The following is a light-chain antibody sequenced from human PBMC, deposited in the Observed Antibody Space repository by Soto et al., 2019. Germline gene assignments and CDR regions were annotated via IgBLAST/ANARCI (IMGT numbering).Light chain of an antibody. Sequence: EIVLAQAPGTPSLSPGERATLSCRASQSVSNNYLAWYQQKPGQAPRLLIYGASNRATGIPDRFSGSGSGTDFTLTISRLEPEDFAVYYCQQYGSSPPITFGQGTRREIK. CDR1: QSVSNNY. CDR2: GAS. J-gene: IGKJ5*01. CDR3: QQYGSSPPIT. V-gene: IGKV3-20*01.